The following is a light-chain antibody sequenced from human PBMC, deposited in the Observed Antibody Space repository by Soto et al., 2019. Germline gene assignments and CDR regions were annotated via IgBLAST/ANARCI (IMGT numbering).Light chain of an antibody. V-gene: IGKV1-5*01. Sequence: DIQVTQSPSTLSASVGDRVTITCRASQTISTWMAWYQQKPGKAPKLLIYDVSSLESGVPSRFSGSGSGTDFTLTITRLEPEDFAVYYCQHYGSSLWTFGQGTKVDIK. CDR2: DVS. CDR3: QHYGSSLWT. CDR1: QTISTW. J-gene: IGKJ1*01.